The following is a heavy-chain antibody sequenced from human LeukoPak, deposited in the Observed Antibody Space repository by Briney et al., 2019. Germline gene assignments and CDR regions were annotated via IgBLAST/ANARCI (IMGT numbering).Heavy chain of an antibody. Sequence: GRSLRLSCAASGFTFSSLGMHWVRQAPGKGLEWVAVISDDGSNEYYAESVKGRFTISRDNAKNSLYLQMNSLRAEDTALYYCAVIGYSGYDYPPTFDYWGQGTLVTVSS. J-gene: IGHJ4*02. CDR2: ISDDGSNE. CDR1: GFTFSSLG. V-gene: IGHV3-30*03. D-gene: IGHD5-12*01. CDR3: AVIGYSGYDYPPTFDY.